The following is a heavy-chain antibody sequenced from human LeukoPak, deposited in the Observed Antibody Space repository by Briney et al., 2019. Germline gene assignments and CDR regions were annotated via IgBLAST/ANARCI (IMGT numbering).Heavy chain of an antibody. D-gene: IGHD3-22*01. CDR1: GFTVSSNY. CDR2: IYSGGST. Sequence: GGSLRLSCAASGFTVSSNYMSWVRQAPGKGLEWVSVIYSGGSTYYADSVKGRFTISRDNSKNTLYLQMNSLRAEDTAVYYCARARLYYYDGSGYQYYFDYWGQGTLVTVSS. CDR3: ARARLYYYDGSGYQYYFDY. J-gene: IGHJ4*02. V-gene: IGHV3-53*01.